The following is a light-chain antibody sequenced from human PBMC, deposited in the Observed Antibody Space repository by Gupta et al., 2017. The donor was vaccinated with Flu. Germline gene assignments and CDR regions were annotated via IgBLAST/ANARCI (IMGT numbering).Light chain of an antibody. Sequence: TICCTGRSSNIGAGYDVHWYQQLPGTAPKLLIYGNNNRPSGVPDRFSGSKSGTSASLAITGLQTEDEADYYCQSYDISRTGRGVFGGGTKLTVL. V-gene: IGLV1-40*01. J-gene: IGLJ2*01. CDR1: SSNIGAGYD. CDR2: GNN. CDR3: QSYDISRTGRGV.